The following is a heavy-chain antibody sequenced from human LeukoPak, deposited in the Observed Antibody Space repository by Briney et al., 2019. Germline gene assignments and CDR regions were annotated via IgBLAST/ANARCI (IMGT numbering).Heavy chain of an antibody. CDR1: GFTFSDHY. CDR3: AKARTGDPKSAYFFDS. Sequence: QPGGSLRLSCAVSGFTFSDHYMDWVRQAPGKGLEWVGRSRNKPNSYTTEYAASVKGRFTISRHDSENSLYLQMNSLKTEDTAVYYCAKARTGDPKSAYFFDSWGQGTLVTVSS. D-gene: IGHD1-1*01. V-gene: IGHV3-72*01. CDR2: SRNKPNSYTT. J-gene: IGHJ4*02.